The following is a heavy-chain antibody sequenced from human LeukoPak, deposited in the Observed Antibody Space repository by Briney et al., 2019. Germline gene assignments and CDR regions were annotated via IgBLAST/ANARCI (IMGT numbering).Heavy chain of an antibody. J-gene: IGHJ4*02. Sequence: SETLSLTCTVSGGSFSSYYWSWIRQPAGKGLEWIGRIYTSGNTNYNPSLKSRVTMSVDTSKNQFSLKLSSVTAADTAVYYCARAFNSGSYVLPQRASKTFDYWGQGTLVTVSS. D-gene: IGHD1-26*01. CDR2: IYTSGNT. CDR3: ARAFNSGSYVLPQRASKTFDY. V-gene: IGHV4-4*07. CDR1: GGSFSSYY.